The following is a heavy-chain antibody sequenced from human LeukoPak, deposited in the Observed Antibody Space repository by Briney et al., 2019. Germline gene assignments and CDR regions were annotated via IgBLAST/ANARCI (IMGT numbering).Heavy chain of an antibody. CDR3: AKKDEEIVVVAAFDY. CDR2: ISGSGGST. V-gene: IGHV3-23*01. J-gene: IGHJ4*02. CDR1: GFTFSSYA. Sequence: GGSLRLSCAASGFTFSSYAMSWVRQAPGKGLEWVSAISGSGGSTYYADSAKGRFTISRDNSKNTLYLQMNSPRAEDTAVYYCAKKDEEIVVVAAFDYWGQGTLVTVSS. D-gene: IGHD2-15*01.